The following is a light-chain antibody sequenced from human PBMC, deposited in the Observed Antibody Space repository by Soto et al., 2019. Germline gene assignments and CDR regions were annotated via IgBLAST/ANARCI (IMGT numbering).Light chain of an antibody. Sequence: QSVLTQPPSASGTPGQRVTISCSGSRSNIGSNAVSWYQQLPGTAPKLLIYNNNQRPSGVPDRFSGSKSGTSASLAISGLQSEDEADYYCAAWDDSLNARGVFGGGTQLTLL. CDR1: RSNIGSNA. V-gene: IGLV1-44*01. CDR2: NNN. CDR3: AAWDDSLNARGV. J-gene: IGLJ3*02.